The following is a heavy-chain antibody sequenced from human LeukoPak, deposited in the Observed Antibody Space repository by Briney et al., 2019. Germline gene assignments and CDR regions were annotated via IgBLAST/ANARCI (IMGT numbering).Heavy chain of an antibody. CDR2: ISNSGST. J-gene: IGHJ4*02. CDR1: GGSISDYY. CDR3: ARHDYGSGSYLDY. V-gene: IGHV4-59*08. D-gene: IGHD3-10*01. Sequence: SETLPLTCTVSGGSISDYYWSWIRQPPGKGLEWIGYISNSGSTNYNASLKSRVTVSVDTSMNQLSLRLTSVTAADTAVYYCARHDYGSGSYLDYWGQGTLVTVSS.